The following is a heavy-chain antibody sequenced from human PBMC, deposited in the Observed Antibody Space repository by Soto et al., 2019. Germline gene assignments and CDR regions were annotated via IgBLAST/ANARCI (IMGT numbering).Heavy chain of an antibody. Sequence: GGSLRLSCAASGFTFSSYAMHWVRQAPGKGLEWVAVISYDGSNKYYADSVKGRFTISRDNSKNTLYLQMNSLRAEDTAVYYCARDKLATYSKFDYWGQGTLVTVSS. D-gene: IGHD2-21*01. J-gene: IGHJ4*02. CDR3: ARDKLATYSKFDY. CDR1: GFTFSSYA. V-gene: IGHV3-30-3*01. CDR2: ISYDGSNK.